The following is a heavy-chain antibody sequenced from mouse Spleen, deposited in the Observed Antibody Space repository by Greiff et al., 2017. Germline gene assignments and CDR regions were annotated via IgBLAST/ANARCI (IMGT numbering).Heavy chain of an antibody. Sequence: QVQLQQSGAELARPGASVKLSCKASGYTFTSYGISWVKQRTGQGLEWIGEIYPRSGNTYYNEKFKGKATLTADKSSSTAYMELRSLTSEDSAVYYCARDGDGPFAYWGQGTLVTVSA. CDR1: GYTFTSYG. J-gene: IGHJ3*01. CDR3: ARDGDGPFAY. V-gene: IGHV1-81*01. D-gene: IGHD2-3*01. CDR2: IYPRSGNT.